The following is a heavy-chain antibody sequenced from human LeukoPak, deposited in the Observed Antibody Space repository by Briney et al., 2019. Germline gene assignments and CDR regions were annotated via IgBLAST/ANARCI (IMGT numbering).Heavy chain of an antibody. J-gene: IGHJ4*02. D-gene: IGHD6-19*01. CDR2: IYYSGST. CDR3: ARGPAVAGTY. Sequence: SETLSLTCTVSGGSISSSNFYWGWIRQPPGKGLEWIGSIYYSGSTYYNPSLKSRVSISVDTSKNQFSLKLSSVTAADTAVYYCARGPAVAGTYWGQGTLVTVSS. V-gene: IGHV4-39*07. CDR1: GGSISSSNFY.